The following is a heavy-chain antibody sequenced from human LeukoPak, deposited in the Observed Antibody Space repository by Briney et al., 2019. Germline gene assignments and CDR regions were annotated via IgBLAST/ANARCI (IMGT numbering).Heavy chain of an antibody. CDR1: GFTFSSYW. CDR3: ARKYYYYYYGMDV. Sequence: GGSLRLSCAASGFTFSSYWMSWVRQAPGKGLEWVANIKQDGSEKYYVDSVKGRFTISRDNAKNSLYLQMNSLRAEDTAAYYCARKYYYYYYGMDVWGQGTTVTVSS. J-gene: IGHJ6*02. V-gene: IGHV3-7*01. CDR2: IKQDGSEK.